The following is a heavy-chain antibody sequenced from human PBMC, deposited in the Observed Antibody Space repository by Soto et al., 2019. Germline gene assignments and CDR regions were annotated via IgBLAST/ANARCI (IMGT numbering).Heavy chain of an antibody. J-gene: IGHJ5*02. V-gene: IGHV1-18*01. Sequence: WVQQATGKGFEWMGWISAYNGNTNYAQKLQGRVTMTTDTSTSTAYMELSSLRSEDTAVYYCSRDGYCSGGSCNWFDPWGQGTLVPVSS. CDR2: ISAYNGNT. CDR3: SRDGYCSGGSCNWFDP. D-gene: IGHD2-15*01.